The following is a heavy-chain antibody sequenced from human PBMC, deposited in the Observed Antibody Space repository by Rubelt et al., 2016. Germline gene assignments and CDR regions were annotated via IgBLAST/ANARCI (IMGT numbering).Heavy chain of an antibody. Sequence: EVQLVEFGGGLVQPGGSLRLSCAASGITFSNYWKDWGRHDTGTGLEWVVKIKQEGSDRYFVDQVTSRFTIVRDNAQKSIYMQMNGLRVDDTAVYYGARALIVMGACGQWTTVTVSS. V-gene: IGHV3-7*01. D-gene: IGHD3-22*01. CDR3: ARALIVMGA. CDR1: GITFSNYW. J-gene: IGHJ6*02. CDR2: IKQEGSDR.